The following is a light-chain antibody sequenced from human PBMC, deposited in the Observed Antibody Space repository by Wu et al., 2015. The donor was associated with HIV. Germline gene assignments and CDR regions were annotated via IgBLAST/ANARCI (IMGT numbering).Light chain of an antibody. CDR2: GAS. V-gene: IGKV3D-20*02. CDR1: QSVSSSY. CDR3: QQQSSWPAVT. J-gene: IGKJ4*01. Sequence: EIVLTQSPGTLSLSPGERATLSCRASQSVSSSYLAWYQQKPGQAPRLLIYGASSRATGIPDRFSGSGSGTDFTLTISSLEPEDLAVYYCQQQSSWPAVTFGGGTKVEIK.